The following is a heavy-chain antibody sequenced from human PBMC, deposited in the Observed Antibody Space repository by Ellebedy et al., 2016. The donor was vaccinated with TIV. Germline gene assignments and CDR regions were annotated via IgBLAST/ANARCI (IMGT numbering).Heavy chain of an antibody. CDR3: ARDYSNYYDSSGYFGY. CDR1: GFTFSSYW. CDR2: ISGSGGST. Sequence: GESLKISCAASGFTFSSYWMHWVRQAPGKGLEWVSAISGSGGSTYYADSVKGRFTISRDNSKNTLYLQMNSLRAEDTAVYYCARDYSNYYDSSGYFGYWGQGTLVTVSS. D-gene: IGHD3-22*01. V-gene: IGHV3-23*01. J-gene: IGHJ4*02.